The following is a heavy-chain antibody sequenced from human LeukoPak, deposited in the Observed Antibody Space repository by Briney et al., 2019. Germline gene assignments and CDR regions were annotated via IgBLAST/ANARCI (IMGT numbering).Heavy chain of an antibody. V-gene: IGHV4-39*07. D-gene: IGHD3-22*01. J-gene: IGHJ3*02. CDR1: GGSISSSSYY. CDR2: IYYSGST. CDR3: ARDPYYYDSSGYYTGAAFDI. Sequence: PSETLSLTCTVSGGSISSSSYYWGWIRQPPGKGLEWIGSIYYSGSTYYNPSLKSRVTISVDTSKNQFSLKLSSVTAADTAVYYCARDPYYYDSSGYYTGAAFDIWGQGTMVTVSS.